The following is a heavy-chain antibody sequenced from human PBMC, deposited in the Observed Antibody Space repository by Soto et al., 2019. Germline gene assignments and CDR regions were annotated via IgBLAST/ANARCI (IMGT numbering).Heavy chain of an antibody. CDR2: IIPIFGTA. CDR3: AIDRDGYNSFLWVY. D-gene: IGHD1-1*01. J-gene: IGHJ1*01. CDR1: GGTFSSYA. Sequence: ASVKVSCKASGGTFSSYAISWVRQAPGQGLEWMGGIIPIFGTANYAQKFQGRVTITADESTSTAYMELSSLRSEDTAVYYCAIDRDGYNSFLWVYWGRGSLDTVSS. V-gene: IGHV1-69*13.